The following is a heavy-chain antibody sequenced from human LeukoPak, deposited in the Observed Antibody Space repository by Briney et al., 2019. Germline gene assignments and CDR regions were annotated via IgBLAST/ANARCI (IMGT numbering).Heavy chain of an antibody. V-gene: IGHV4-30-2*01. CDR2: ISHSGNT. CDR3: ARGPRSRHPASFEQWLVRIFDY. CDR1: GGSISSGGYS. J-gene: IGHJ4*02. D-gene: IGHD6-19*01. Sequence: PSQTLSLTCAVSGGSISSGGYSWSWIRQPPGKGLEWIGEISHSGNTNYNPSLKSRVTISVDTSKNQFSLNLSSVTAADTAVYYCARGPRSRHPASFEQWLVRIFDYWGQGTLVTVSS.